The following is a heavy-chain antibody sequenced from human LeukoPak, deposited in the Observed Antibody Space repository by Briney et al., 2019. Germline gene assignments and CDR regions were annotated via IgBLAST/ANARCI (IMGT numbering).Heavy chain of an antibody. CDR1: GGSFSGYY. J-gene: IGHJ6*04. D-gene: IGHD3-10*01. Sequence: PSETLSLTCGVSGGSFSGYYWSWIRQPQGKGLEWIGEINHSGSTNYNPSLKSRVTISVDTSKNQFSLKLSSVTAADTAVYYCARELYYYGSGSPRSGMDVWGKGTTVTVSS. V-gene: IGHV4-34*01. CDR2: INHSGST. CDR3: ARELYYYGSGSPRSGMDV.